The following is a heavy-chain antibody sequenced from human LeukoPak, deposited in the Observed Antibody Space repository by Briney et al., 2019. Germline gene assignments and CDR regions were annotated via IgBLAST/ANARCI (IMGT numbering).Heavy chain of an antibody. CDR1: GGSFSGYY. CDR2: INHSGST. D-gene: IGHD3-22*01. CDR3: ARGGRRYYDSSGYSSDY. V-gene: IGHV4-34*01. J-gene: IGHJ4*02. Sequence: SEPLSLTCAVYGGSFSGYYWSWIRQPPGKGLEWIGEINHSGSTNYNPSLKSRVTISVDTSKNQFSLKLSSVTAADTAVYYCARGGRRYYDSSGYSSDYWGQGTLVTVSS.